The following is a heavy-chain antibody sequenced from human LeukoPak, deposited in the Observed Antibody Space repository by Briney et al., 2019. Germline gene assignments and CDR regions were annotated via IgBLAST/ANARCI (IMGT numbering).Heavy chain of an antibody. CDR3: ARIHIPDIVVVVAANTFDY. D-gene: IGHD2-15*01. J-gene: IGHJ4*02. CDR1: GFTFSSYT. CDR2: IIVIISTI. V-gene: IGHV3-48*01. Sequence: GGSLRLSCAASGFTFSSYTMTWFRKPPGKGLGWVSYIIVIISTIYYADSVKGRFTISRDNAKNSLYLQMNSLRAEDTAVYYCARIHIPDIVVVVAANTFDYWGQGTLVTVSS.